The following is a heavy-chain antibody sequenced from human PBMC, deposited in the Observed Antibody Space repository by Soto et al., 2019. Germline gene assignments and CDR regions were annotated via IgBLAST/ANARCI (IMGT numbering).Heavy chain of an antibody. D-gene: IGHD1-26*01. J-gene: IGHJ1*01. CDR1: GASISSDDYY. CDR3: ARGVVGASTGFQH. V-gene: IGHV4-30-4*01. CDR2: IYYSGN. Sequence: QVQLQESGPGLVKPSQTLSLTCTVSGASISSDDYYWSWIRQPPGKGLEWIGYIYYSGNYYNPSLKSRVTISLDTSKNQFSLKLSSVSAADTAVYYCARGVVGASTGFQHWGQGTLVTVSS.